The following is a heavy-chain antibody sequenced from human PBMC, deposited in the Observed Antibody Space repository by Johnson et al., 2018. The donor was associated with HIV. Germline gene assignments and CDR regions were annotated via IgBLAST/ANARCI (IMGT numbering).Heavy chain of an antibody. CDR1: GFTFSSYA. V-gene: IGHV3-23*04. D-gene: IGHD1-1*01. CDR2: ISGSGGRT. CDR3: AREGTTGRNDAFDI. Sequence: VQLVESGGGLVQPGGSLRLSCAASGFTFSSYAMSWVRQAPGKGLEWVSAISGSGGRTYHADSVSGRFTIPRDNAKNSLYLQMNSLRAEDTALYYCAREGTTGRNDAFDIWGQGTMVTVSS. J-gene: IGHJ3*02.